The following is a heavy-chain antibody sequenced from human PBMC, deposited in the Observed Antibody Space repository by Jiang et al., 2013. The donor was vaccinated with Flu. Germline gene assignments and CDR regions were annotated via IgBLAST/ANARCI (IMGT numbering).Heavy chain of an antibody. Sequence: QLVESGGGLVQPGRSLRLSCAASGFTFDDYAMHWVRQAPGKGLEWVSGISWNSGSIGYADSVKGRFTISRDNAKNSLYLQMNSLRAEDTALYYCAKDILGSYSGSYSASTHFDYWGQGTLVTVSS. CDR2: ISWNSGSI. CDR3: AKDILGSYSGSYSASTHFDY. V-gene: IGHV3-9*01. J-gene: IGHJ4*02. CDR1: GFTFDDYA. D-gene: IGHD1-26*01.